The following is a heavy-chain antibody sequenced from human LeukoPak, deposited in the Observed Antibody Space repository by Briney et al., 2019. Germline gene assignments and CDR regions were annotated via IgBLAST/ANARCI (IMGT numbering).Heavy chain of an antibody. CDR2: IYYSGST. V-gene: IGHV4-59*01. J-gene: IGHJ4*02. Sequence: SETLSLTCTVSGGSISGFYWSWIRQPPGKGLEWIGYIYYSGSTNYNPSLKSRVTISVDTSKNQFSLKLSAVTAADTAVYYCASHSGYDFSYFDYWGQGTLVTVSS. CDR3: ASHSGYDFSYFDY. CDR1: GGSISGFY. D-gene: IGHD5-12*01.